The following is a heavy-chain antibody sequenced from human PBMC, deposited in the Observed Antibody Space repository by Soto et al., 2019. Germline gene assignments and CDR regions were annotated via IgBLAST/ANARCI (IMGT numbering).Heavy chain of an antibody. J-gene: IGHJ4*02. CDR2: IYYSGST. Sequence: PSETLSLTCTVSGGSISSGGYYWSWIRQHPGKGLEWIGYIYYSGSTYYNPSLKSRVTISVDTSKNQFSLKLSSVTAADTAVYYCAREHYDFWSGFDYWGQGTLVTVSS. CDR3: AREHYDFWSGFDY. D-gene: IGHD3-3*01. V-gene: IGHV4-31*03. CDR1: GGSISSGGYY.